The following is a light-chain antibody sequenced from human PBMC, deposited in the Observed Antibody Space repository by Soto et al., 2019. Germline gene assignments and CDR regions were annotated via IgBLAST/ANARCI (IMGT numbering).Light chain of an antibody. CDR3: QHYNSYSEA. V-gene: IGKV1-5*03. Sequence: DIQMPQSPSSLSASVGDRVTITCQASQDISNYLNWYQQKPGKAPKLLIYKASTLKSGVPSRFSGSGSGTGFTLTISSLQPDDFATYYCQHYNSYSEAFGQGTKVDIK. J-gene: IGKJ1*01. CDR1: QDISNY. CDR2: KAS.